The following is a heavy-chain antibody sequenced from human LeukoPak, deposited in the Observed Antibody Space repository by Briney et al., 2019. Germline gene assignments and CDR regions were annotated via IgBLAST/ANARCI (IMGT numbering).Heavy chain of an antibody. V-gene: IGHV3-11*05. CDR3: AREDGYSSSWYSDY. Sequence: PGGSLRLSCAASGFTFSDYYMSWIRQAPGKGLEWVSDISSTSIYTNYADSVKGRFTISRDNAKNPLYLQMNSLRAEDTAVYYCAREDGYSSSWYSDYWGQGTLVTVSS. J-gene: IGHJ4*02. D-gene: IGHD6-13*01. CDR2: ISSTSIYT. CDR1: GFTFSDYY.